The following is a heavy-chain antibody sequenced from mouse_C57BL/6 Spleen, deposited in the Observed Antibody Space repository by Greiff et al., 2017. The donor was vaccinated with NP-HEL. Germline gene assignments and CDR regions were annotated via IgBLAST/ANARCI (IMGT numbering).Heavy chain of an antibody. V-gene: IGHV1-26*01. CDR3: ARSGDDY. Sequence: EVQLQQSGPELVKPGASVKISCKASGYTFTDYYMNWVKQSHGKSLEWIGDINPNNGGTSYNQKFKGKATLTVDKSSSTAYMELRSLTSEDSAVYYCARSGDDYWGQGTSVTVSS. D-gene: IGHD3-1*01. CDR1: GYTFTDYY. CDR2: INPNNGGT. J-gene: IGHJ4*01.